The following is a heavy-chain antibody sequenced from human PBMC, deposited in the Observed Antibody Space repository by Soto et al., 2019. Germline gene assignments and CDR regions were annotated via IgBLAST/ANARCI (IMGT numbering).Heavy chain of an antibody. D-gene: IGHD1-26*01. J-gene: IGHJ4*02. CDR1: GGSFSGYY. CDR3: ARVGATLAYFDY. CDR2: INHSGST. Sequence: PSETLSLTCAVYGGSFSGYYWSWIRQPPGKGLEWIGEINHSGSTNYNPFLKSRVTISVDTSKNQFSLKLSSVTAADTAVYYCARVGATLAYFDYWGQGTLVTVSS. V-gene: IGHV4-34*01.